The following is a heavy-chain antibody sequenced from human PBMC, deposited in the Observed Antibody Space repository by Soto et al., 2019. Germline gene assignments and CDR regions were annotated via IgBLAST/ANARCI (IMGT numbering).Heavy chain of an antibody. D-gene: IGHD3-22*01. Sequence: QVHLVQSGAEVKKPGASVKVSCKASGYTFTAYYMHWLRQAPGQGLEWMGWINPNSGGTNYAQRFQGRVTVTNDTSISTTYMELSSLGSDYTAVYYCARGDFDRSGNYNAGWFAPWGQGTLVTVSS. V-gene: IGHV1-2*02. CDR3: ARGDFDRSGNYNAGWFAP. CDR2: INPNSGGT. CDR1: GYTFTAYY. J-gene: IGHJ5*02.